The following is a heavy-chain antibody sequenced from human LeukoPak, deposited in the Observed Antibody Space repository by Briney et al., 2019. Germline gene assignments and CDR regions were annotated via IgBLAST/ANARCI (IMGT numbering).Heavy chain of an antibody. CDR3: ARQYYYDSPVGY. V-gene: IGHV4-30-4*07. CDR1: GGSISSGGYS. D-gene: IGHD3-22*01. J-gene: IGHJ4*02. Sequence: SETLSLTCAVSGGSISSGGYSWSWIRQPPGKGLEWIGYIYYSGSTYYNPSLKSRVTISVDTSKNQFSLKLSSVTAADTAVYYCARQYYYDSPVGYWGQGTLVTVSS. CDR2: IYYSGST.